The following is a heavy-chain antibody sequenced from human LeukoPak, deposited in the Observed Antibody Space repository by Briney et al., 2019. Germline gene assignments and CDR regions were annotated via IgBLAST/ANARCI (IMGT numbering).Heavy chain of an antibody. CDR3: ARDYDGNSFDY. J-gene: IGHJ4*02. CDR2: ISSSSSTI. CDR1: GFTFSSYS. Sequence: TGGSLRLSCAASGFTFSSYSMNWVRQAPGKGLEWVSYISSSSSTIYYADSVKGRFTISRDNAKNSLYLQMNSLRAEDTAVYYCARDYDGNSFDYWGQGTLVTVSS. D-gene: IGHD3-22*01. V-gene: IGHV3-48*01.